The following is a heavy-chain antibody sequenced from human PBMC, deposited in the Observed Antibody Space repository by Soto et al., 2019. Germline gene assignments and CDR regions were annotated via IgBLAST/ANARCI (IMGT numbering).Heavy chain of an antibody. CDR3: TSSGSYDIAWFDP. CDR1: KFTFSSYW. J-gene: IGHJ5*02. D-gene: IGHD3-10*01. V-gene: IGHV3-74*01. Sequence: WGSLRLSCAASKFTFSSYWMHWVRQAPGKGLVWVSRIDPDVSTTYYADSVKGRFTISRDNAKNTLYLQLNSLRAEDTAVYYCTSSGSYDIAWFDPWGQGTLVTVSS. CDR2: IDPDVSTT.